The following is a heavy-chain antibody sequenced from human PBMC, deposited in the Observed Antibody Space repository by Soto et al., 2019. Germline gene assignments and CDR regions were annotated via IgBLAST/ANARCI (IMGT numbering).Heavy chain of an antibody. J-gene: IGHJ4*02. V-gene: IGHV1-69*13. CDR2: IIPIFGTA. CDR1: GGTFSSYA. Sequence: SVKVSCKASGGTFSSYAISWVRQAPGQGLEWMGGIIPIFGTANYAQKFQGRVTITADESTSTAYMELSSLRSEDTAVYYCARVRDGYLFYFDYWGQGTLVTVSS. D-gene: IGHD5-12*01. CDR3: ARVRDGYLFYFDY.